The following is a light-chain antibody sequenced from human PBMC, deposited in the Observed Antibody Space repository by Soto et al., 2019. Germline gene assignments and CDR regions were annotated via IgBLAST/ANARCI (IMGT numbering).Light chain of an antibody. J-gene: IGKJ5*01. CDR1: QGISSW. Sequence: IHVTQSASSLSASVGDRVTIVCRASQGISSWLAWYQQKLGKAPKLLIYAASTLQSGVPSRFSGSGSGTEFNLTISSLQTEDFATYYCQQFNSYPITFGQGTRLEI. CDR2: AAS. V-gene: IGKV1-9*01. CDR3: QQFNSYPIT.